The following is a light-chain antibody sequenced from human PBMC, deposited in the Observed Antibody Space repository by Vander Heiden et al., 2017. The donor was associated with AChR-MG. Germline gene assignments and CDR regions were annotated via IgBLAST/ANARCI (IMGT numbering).Light chain of an antibody. CDR1: SSDVGGYNY. CDR2: DVS. Sequence: HSALTQPASVSGSPGQSYPISCTGTSSDVGGYNYVSWYQQHPANAPKLMIYDVSNRPSGVSNRFSGSKSGNTASLTSSGLQAEDEDDYYCSSNTSSSTVVFGGGTKLTVL. J-gene: IGLJ2*01. CDR3: SSNTSSSTVV. V-gene: IGLV2-14*03.